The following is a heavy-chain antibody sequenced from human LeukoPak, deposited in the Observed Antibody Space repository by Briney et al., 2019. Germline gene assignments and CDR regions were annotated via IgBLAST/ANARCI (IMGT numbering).Heavy chain of an antibody. CDR1: GGSISNASSY. CDR2: IYYSGYA. CDR3: ARVQQGYSYVFDY. D-gene: IGHD5-18*01. Sequence: PSETLSLTCTVSGGSISNASSYWGWIRQPPGKGLEWIGSIYYSGYAFYKPSLKSRVTISVDTPKNQFSLKLSSVTAADTAVYYCARVQQGYSYVFDYWGQGTLVTVSS. J-gene: IGHJ4*02. V-gene: IGHV4-39*07.